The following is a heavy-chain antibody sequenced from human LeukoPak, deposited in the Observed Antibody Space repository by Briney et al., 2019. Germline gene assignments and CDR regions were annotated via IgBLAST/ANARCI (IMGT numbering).Heavy chain of an antibody. J-gene: IGHJ5*02. CDR2: IYYSGST. V-gene: IGHV4-39*01. D-gene: IGHD3-16*02. CDR1: GGSISSSSYY. Sequence: SETLSLTCTVSGGSISSSSYYWGWIRQPPGKGLEWIGSIYYSGSTYYNPSLKSRVTISVDTSKNQFSLKLSSVTAADTAVYYYATPIMITFGGVIAAWFDPWGQGTLVTVSS. CDR3: ATPIMITFGGVIAAWFDP.